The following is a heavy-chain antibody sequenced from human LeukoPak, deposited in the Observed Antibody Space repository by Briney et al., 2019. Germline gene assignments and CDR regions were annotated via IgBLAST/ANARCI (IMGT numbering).Heavy chain of an antibody. D-gene: IGHD6-13*01. CDR1: GFSFDKSS. Sequence: NAGRSLRLSCAPSGFSFDKSSMNSVRQAPGRGLEWVSSISGSGLYIFYADSVKGRFTISRDNAKNSLYLQMNSLRAEDTSVYFCARGSYSSSWFEKYFLDSWGQGTLVTVSA. V-gene: IGHV3-21*01. CDR3: ARGSYSSSWFEKYFLDS. CDR2: ISGSGLYI. J-gene: IGHJ4*02.